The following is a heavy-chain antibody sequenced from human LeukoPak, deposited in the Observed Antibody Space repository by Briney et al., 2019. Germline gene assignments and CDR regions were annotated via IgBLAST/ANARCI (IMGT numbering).Heavy chain of an antibody. CDR2: ISYDGSNK. V-gene: IGHV3-30-3*01. Sequence: SGRSLRLSCAASGFTFSSYAMHWVRQAPGKGLEWVAVISYDGSNKYYADSVKGRFTISRDNSKNTLYLQMNSLRAEDTAVYYCVRELDGRAFDIWGHGTMVIVS. D-gene: IGHD5-24*01. CDR3: VRELDGRAFDI. J-gene: IGHJ3*02. CDR1: GFTFSSYA.